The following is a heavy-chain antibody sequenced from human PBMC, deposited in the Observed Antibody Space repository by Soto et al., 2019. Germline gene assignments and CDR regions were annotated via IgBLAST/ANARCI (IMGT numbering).Heavy chain of an antibody. Sequence: EASVKVSCKASGYTFTSYGISWVRQAPGQGLEWMGWISAYNGNTNYAQKLQGRVTMTTDTSTSTAYMELRSLRSDDTAVYYCARGIVRRDIVVVPAASYNWFDPWGQGTLVTVPQ. J-gene: IGHJ5*02. CDR1: GYTFTSYG. V-gene: IGHV1-18*01. CDR2: ISAYNGNT. D-gene: IGHD2-2*01. CDR3: ARGIVRRDIVVVPAASYNWFDP.